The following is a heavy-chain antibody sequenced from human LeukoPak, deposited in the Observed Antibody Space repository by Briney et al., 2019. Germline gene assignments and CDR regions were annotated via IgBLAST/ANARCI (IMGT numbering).Heavy chain of an antibody. J-gene: IGHJ3*02. Sequence: ASVKVSCKASGYTFSGYYIHWVRQAPGQGLEWMGRINPNNGGTNYAQKFQGRVTMTRDMSMSTAYMELSRLRSDDTAVYYCAGEDNCSGYRPFDIWGQGTMVTVPS. D-gene: IGHD2-15*01. V-gene: IGHV1-2*06. CDR1: GYTFSGYY. CDR2: INPNNGGT. CDR3: AGEDNCSGYRPFDI.